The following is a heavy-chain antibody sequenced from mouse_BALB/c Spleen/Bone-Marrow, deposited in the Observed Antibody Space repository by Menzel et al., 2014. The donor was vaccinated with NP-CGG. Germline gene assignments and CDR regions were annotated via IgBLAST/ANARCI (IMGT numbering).Heavy chain of an antibody. CDR2: IYPGDGDT. CDR3: ARGGISVDY. J-gene: IGHJ2*01. Sequence: VQLQQSGAELVRPGSSVKISCKASGYAFSVHWMNWVKQRPGQGLEWIGQIYPGDGDTNYNGKFKGRATLTADKSSNTAYMQLSSLTSEDSAVYFCARGGISVDYWGQGTTLTVSS. V-gene: IGHV1-80*01. CDR1: GYAFSVHW.